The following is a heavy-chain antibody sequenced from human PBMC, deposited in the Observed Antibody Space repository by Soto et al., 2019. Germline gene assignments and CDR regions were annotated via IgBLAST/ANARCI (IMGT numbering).Heavy chain of an antibody. CDR2: ICPGDSDT. D-gene: IGHD6-13*01. V-gene: IGHV5-51*01. J-gene: IGHJ3*02. CDR3: ARVGSSSWYRVAYAFDI. Sequence: PGESLKISCKGSGYSFSSYWVGWVRQMPGKGLEWMGIICPGDSDTRYSPSFQGQVTISADKSISTAYLQWSSLKASDTAMYYCARVGSSSWYRVAYAFDIWGQGTMVTVSS. CDR1: GYSFSSYW.